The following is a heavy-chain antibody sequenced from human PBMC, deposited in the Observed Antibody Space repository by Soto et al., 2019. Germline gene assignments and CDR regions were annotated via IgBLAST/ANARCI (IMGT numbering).Heavy chain of an antibody. V-gene: IGHV3-30-3*01. CDR2: ISYDGSNK. Sequence: GGSLRLSCAASGFTFSSYAMHWVRQAPGKGLEWVAVISYDGSNKYYADSVKGRFTISRDNSKNTLYLQMNSLRAEDTAVYYCARDGPIVATIGYYYYYGMDVWGQGTTVTVSS. D-gene: IGHD5-12*01. J-gene: IGHJ6*02. CDR3: ARDGPIVATIGYYYYYGMDV. CDR1: GFTFSSYA.